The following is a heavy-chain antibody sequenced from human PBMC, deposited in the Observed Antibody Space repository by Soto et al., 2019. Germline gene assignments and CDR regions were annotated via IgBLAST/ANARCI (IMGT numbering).Heavy chain of an antibody. D-gene: IGHD3-22*01. CDR3: ARLPYYYDSSGYYFQH. Sequence: QVQLVQSGAEVKKPGASVKVSCKASGYTFTSYGISWVRQAPGQGLEWMGWISAYNGNTNYAQKLQGRVTMTTDTTTSTAYMELRSRRSDDTAVYYCARLPYYYDSSGYYFQHWGQGTLVTVSS. CDR1: GYTFTSYG. CDR2: ISAYNGNT. V-gene: IGHV1-18*01. J-gene: IGHJ1*01.